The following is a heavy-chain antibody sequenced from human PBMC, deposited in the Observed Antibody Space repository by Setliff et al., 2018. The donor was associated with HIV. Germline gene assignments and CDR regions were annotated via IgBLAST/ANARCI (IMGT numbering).Heavy chain of an antibody. Sequence: PGGSLRLSCAASGFIFSSYAMTWVRQAPGKGLEWVSTIRGSGSGDTTHYADFVKGRFTISRDNSKNTVYLQMNSLRAEDMAIYYCARGDSSWYGSLDYWGQGTPGTVSS. CDR2: IRGSGSGDTT. CDR1: GFIFSSYA. J-gene: IGHJ4*02. V-gene: IGHV3-23*01. D-gene: IGHD6-13*01. CDR3: ARGDSSWYGSLDY.